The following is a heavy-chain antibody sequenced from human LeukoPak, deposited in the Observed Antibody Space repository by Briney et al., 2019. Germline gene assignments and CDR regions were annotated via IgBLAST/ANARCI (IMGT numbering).Heavy chain of an antibody. CDR1: GFTFSSYA. J-gene: IGHJ5*02. D-gene: IGHD2-2*02. CDR2: ISGSGGTT. Sequence: GGSLRLSCAASGFTFSSYAMSWVRQAPGKGLEWVSAISGSGGTTYYADSVKGRFTISRDNSKNTLYLQMNSLRAEDTAVYYCAKSGCSSTSCYSILSGWLDPWGQGTLVTVSS. CDR3: AKSGCSSTSCYSILSGWLDP. V-gene: IGHV3-23*01.